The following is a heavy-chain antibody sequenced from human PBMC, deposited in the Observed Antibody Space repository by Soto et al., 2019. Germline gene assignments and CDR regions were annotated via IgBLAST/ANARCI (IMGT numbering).Heavy chain of an antibody. D-gene: IGHD4-17*01. J-gene: IGHJ6*02. CDR2: ISGSGAGI. V-gene: IGHV3-23*01. CDR3: VRCRAETCYAMDV. CDR1: GFTFDSYA. Sequence: VGSLRLSCAASGFTFDSYAMHWVRQAPGKGLQWVIGISGSGAGIYYTDSVRGRFTISRDNSNNMVYLQMSSLRAEDTAVYFCVRCRAETCYAMDVWGQGTTVTVSS.